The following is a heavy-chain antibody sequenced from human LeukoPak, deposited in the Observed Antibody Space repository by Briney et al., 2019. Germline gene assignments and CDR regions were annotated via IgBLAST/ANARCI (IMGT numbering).Heavy chain of an antibody. J-gene: IGHJ4*02. Sequence: GGSLRLSCAASGFTFSSYSMSWVRQAPGQGLEWVSTISGSGDATDYADSVKGRFAISRDNSKNTLYLQMNSLRAEDTAVYYCAKGPYSSSWYHFDYWGQGTLVTVSS. D-gene: IGHD6-13*01. CDR3: AKGPYSSSWYHFDY. CDR1: GFTFSSYS. V-gene: IGHV3-23*01. CDR2: ISGSGDAT.